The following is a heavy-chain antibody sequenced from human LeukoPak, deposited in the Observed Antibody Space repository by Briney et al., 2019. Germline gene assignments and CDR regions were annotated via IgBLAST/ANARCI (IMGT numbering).Heavy chain of an antibody. CDR3: ARDRGTITGYFFDY. Sequence: PSETLSLTCTVSGASISSYHWSWIRQPAGKGLEWIGRIYTSGSTSYNPSLNSRITMSVDTSKNLFSLRLSSVTAADTAVYYCARDRGTITGYFFDYWGQGALVTVSS. CDR1: GASISSYH. V-gene: IGHV4-4*07. D-gene: IGHD1-14*01. CDR2: IYTSGST. J-gene: IGHJ4*02.